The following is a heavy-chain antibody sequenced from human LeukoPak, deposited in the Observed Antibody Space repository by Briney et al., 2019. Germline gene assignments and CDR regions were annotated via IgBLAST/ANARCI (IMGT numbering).Heavy chain of an antibody. Sequence: SGGSLRLSCAASGFTFSSYWMSWGRQAPGKRLEWGANIKQDGSEKYYVDSVKGRFTISRDNPKNSMYLPMTSLRAEDTAVYYCARVYIAGSSWFPPKYFYYYYYMDVWGKGTTVTVSS. CDR2: IKQDGSEK. CDR1: GFTFSSYW. CDR3: ARVYIAGSSWFPPKYFYYYYYMDV. J-gene: IGHJ6*03. D-gene: IGHD6-13*01. V-gene: IGHV3-7*01.